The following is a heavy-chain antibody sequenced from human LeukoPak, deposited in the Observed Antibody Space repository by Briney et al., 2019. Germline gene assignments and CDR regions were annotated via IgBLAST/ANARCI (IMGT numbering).Heavy chain of an antibody. Sequence: GASVKVSCKASGGTFSSYAISWVRQAPGQGLEWMGRIIPIFGIANCAQKFQGRVTITADKSTTTAYMELSSLRSEDTAVYYCTRDRVVVTPSGFDYRGQGTLVTVSS. CDR2: IIPIFGIA. CDR1: GGTFSSYA. CDR3: TRDRVVVTPSGFDY. V-gene: IGHV1-69*04. D-gene: IGHD3-22*01. J-gene: IGHJ4*02.